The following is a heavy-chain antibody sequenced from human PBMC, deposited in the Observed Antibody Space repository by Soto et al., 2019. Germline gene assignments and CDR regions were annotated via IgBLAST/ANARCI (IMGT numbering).Heavy chain of an antibody. J-gene: IGHJ6*02. CDR1: GFTFSDYA. CDR3: AKACGGPVTTGSYYYGMDV. V-gene: IGHV3-23*01. CDR2: ISGSSGNST. Sequence: AGSLELSCAASGFTFSDYAMNWVRQAPGKGLEWVSFISGSSGNSTYYADSVKGRFTVSRDNSKNTLYLQMNSLRAEDTAVYYCAKACGGPVTTGSYYYGMDVWGQGTTVTVSS. D-gene: IGHD4-4*01.